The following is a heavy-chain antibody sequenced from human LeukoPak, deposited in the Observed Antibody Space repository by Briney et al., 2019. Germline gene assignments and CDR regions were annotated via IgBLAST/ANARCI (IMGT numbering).Heavy chain of an antibody. Sequence: ASVKVSSKASGYTFTSYGISWVRQAPGQGLEWMGWISAYNGNTNYAQKLQGRVTMTTDTSTSTAYMELRSLRSDDTAVYYCARAHIVTLPLVGGSWFDPWGQGTLVTVSS. CDR3: ARAHIVTLPLVGGSWFDP. CDR2: ISAYNGNT. D-gene: IGHD2-21*01. J-gene: IGHJ5*02. CDR1: GYTFTSYG. V-gene: IGHV1-18*01.